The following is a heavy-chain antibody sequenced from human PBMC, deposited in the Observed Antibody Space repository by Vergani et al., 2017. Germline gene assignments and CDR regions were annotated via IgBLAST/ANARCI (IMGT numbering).Heavy chain of an antibody. CDR3: ARALRNYYYMDV. CDR2: INPSGGST. CDR1: GYTFTGYY. V-gene: IGHV1-46*01. Sequence: QVQLVQSGAEVKKPGASVKVSCKASGYTFTGYYMHWVRQAPGQGLEWMGIINPSGGSTSYAQKFQGRVTMTRDTSTSTVYMELSSLRSEDTAVYYCARALRNYYYMDVWGKGTTVTVSS. J-gene: IGHJ6*03. D-gene: IGHD4-17*01.